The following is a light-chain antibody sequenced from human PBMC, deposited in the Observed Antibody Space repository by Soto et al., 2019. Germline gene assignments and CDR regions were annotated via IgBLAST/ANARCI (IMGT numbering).Light chain of an antibody. CDR3: QHYRRAPFT. V-gene: IGKV3-20*01. J-gene: IGKJ3*01. Sequence: EIVLTQSPGILSLSPGERATLACRASQSISSDHLAWYQQRPGQSPRLLIYGASSRTTGVPDRFSGSGSGTDFPLTISRLYPEDFPVYYVQHYRRAPFTFGPGTKVDIK. CDR2: GAS. CDR1: QSISSDH.